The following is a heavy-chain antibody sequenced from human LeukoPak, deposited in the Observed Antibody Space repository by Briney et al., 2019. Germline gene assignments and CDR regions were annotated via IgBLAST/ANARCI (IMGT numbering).Heavy chain of an antibody. CDR1: GFTFSSYW. CDR3: ARDPEWLLYRYLDY. Sequence: PGGSLRLSCAAPGFTFSSYWMHWVRQAPGKGLVWVSRINSDGSSTIYADSVKGRFTISRDNAKNTLYLQMNSLRAEDTAVYYCARDPEWLLYRYLDYWGQGTLVTVSS. CDR2: INSDGSST. J-gene: IGHJ4*02. V-gene: IGHV3-74*01. D-gene: IGHD3-3*01.